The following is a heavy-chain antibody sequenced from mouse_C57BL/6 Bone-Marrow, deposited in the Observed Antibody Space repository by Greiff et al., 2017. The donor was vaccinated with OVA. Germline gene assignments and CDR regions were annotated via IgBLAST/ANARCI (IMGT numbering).Heavy chain of an antibody. V-gene: IGHV3-6*01. CDR1: GYSITSGYY. J-gene: IGHJ4*01. CDR2: ISYDGSN. Sequence: ESGPGLVKPSQSLSLTCSVTGYSITSGYYWNWIRQFPGNKLEWMGYISYDGSNNYNPSLKNRISITRDTSKNQFFLKLNSVTTEDTATYYCAFYGLWGQGTSVTVSS. CDR3: AFYGL. D-gene: IGHD1-1*02.